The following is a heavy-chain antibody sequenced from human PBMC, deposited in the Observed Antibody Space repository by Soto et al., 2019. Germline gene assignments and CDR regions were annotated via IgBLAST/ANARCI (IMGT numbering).Heavy chain of an antibody. CDR1: GYTFTSYD. J-gene: IGHJ6*02. D-gene: IGHD2-2*01. V-gene: IGHV1-8*01. Sequence: ASVKVSCKASGYTFTSYDINWVRQVTGQGLEWMGWMNPNSGNTGYAQKFQGRVTMTRNTSISTAYMELSSLRSEDTAVYYCARDDCSSTSCPPGMDVWGQGTTVTVSS. CDR3: ARDDCSSTSCPPGMDV. CDR2: MNPNSGNT.